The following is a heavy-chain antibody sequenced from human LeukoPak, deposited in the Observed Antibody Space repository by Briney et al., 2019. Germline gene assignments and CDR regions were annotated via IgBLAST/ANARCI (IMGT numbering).Heavy chain of an antibody. D-gene: IGHD5-18*01. CDR2: INPNSGGT. CDR3: ARTPFGYSYGHFDY. Sequence: ASVKVSCKASGYTFTGYYMHWVRQAPGQGLEWMGWINPNSGGTNYAQKFQGRVTMTGDTSIGTAYMELSRLRSDDTAVYYCARTPFGYSYGHFDYWGQGTLVTVSS. CDR1: GYTFTGYY. V-gene: IGHV1-2*02. J-gene: IGHJ4*02.